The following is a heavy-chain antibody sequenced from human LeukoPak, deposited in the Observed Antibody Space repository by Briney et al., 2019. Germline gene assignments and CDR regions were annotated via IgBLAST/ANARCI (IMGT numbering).Heavy chain of an antibody. CDR3: ATHYDILTGYRY. Sequence: ASVKVSCKVSGYTLTELSMHWVRQAPGKGLEWMGGFDPEDGETIYAQKFQGRVTMTEDTSTDTAYMELSSLGSEDTAVYYCATHYDILTGYRYWGQGTLVTVSS. V-gene: IGHV1-24*01. CDR1: GYTLTELS. D-gene: IGHD3-9*01. J-gene: IGHJ4*02. CDR2: FDPEDGET.